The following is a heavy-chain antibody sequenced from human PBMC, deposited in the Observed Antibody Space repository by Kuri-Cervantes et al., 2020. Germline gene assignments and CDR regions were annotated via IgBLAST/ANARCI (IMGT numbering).Heavy chain of an antibody. J-gene: IGHJ5*02. CDR3: ARGLQYCSRTSCYPLQKTWFDP. CDR2: ISGGGDAV. Sequence: GESLKISCAASGFTFDDYAMHWVRQAPGKGLERVSYISGGGDAVYYADSVRGRFTVSRDNAKNSLYLQMNNLRAEDTAVYYCARGLQYCSRTSCYPLQKTWFDPWGQGTLVTVSS. D-gene: IGHD2-2*01. CDR1: GFTFDDYA. V-gene: IGHV3-11*04.